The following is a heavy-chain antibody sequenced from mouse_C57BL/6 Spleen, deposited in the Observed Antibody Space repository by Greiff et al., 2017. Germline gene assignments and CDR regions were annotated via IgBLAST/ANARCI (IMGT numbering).Heavy chain of an antibody. D-gene: IGHD1-1*01. CDR3: ARYYYGSRRSMDY. CDR1: GYTFTSYW. V-gene: IGHV1-69*01. CDR2: IDPSDSYT. Sequence: QVQLQQPGAELVMPGASVKLSCKASGYTFTSYWMHWVKQRPGQGLEWIGEIDPSDSYTNYNQKFKGKSTLTVDKSSSTAYMQLSSLTSEDSAVYYCARYYYGSRRSMDYWGQGTSVTVSS. J-gene: IGHJ4*01.